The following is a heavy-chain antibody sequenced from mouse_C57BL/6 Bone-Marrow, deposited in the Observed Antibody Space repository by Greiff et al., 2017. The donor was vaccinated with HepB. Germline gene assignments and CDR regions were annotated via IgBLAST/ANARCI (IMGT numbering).Heavy chain of an antibody. Sequence: VQGVESGGGLVQPGGSLSLSCAASGFTFTDYYMSWVRQPPGKALEWLGFIRNKANGYTTEYSASVKGRFTISRDNSQSILYLQMNALRAEDSATYDGASPSYYYAMDDWGQGTSVTVSS. CDR3: ASPSYYYAMDD. V-gene: IGHV7-3*01. CDR1: GFTFTDYY. CDR2: IRNKANGYTT. J-gene: IGHJ4*01.